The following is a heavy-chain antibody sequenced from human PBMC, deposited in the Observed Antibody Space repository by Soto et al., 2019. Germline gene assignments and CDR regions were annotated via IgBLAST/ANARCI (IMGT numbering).Heavy chain of an antibody. V-gene: IGHV4-34*01. D-gene: IGHD6-19*01. Sequence: QVQLQQWGAGLLKPSETLSLTCAVYGGSFSGYYWSWIRQPPGKGLEWIGEINHSGSTNYNRSLKSRVTISVDTSKNQFSLKLSSVTAADTAVYYCAVRAFSSGWYSFFDYWGQGTLVTVSS. CDR3: AVRAFSSGWYSFFDY. J-gene: IGHJ4*02. CDR1: GGSFSGYY. CDR2: INHSGST.